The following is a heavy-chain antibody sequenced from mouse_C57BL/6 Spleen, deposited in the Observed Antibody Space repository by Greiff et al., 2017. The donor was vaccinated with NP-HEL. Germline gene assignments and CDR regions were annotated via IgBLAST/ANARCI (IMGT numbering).Heavy chain of an antibody. J-gene: IGHJ4*01. CDR1: GFTFTSYA. CDR2: ISDGGSYT. CDR3: ARDGLLLRYYAMDY. V-gene: IGHV5-4*01. Sequence: EVKLMESGGGLVKPGGSLKLSCAASGFTFTSYAMSWVRQTPEKRLEWVATISDGGSYTYYPDNVKGRFTISRDNAKNNLYLQMSHLKSEDTAMYYCARDGLLLRYYAMDYWGQGTSVTVSS. D-gene: IGHD1-1*01.